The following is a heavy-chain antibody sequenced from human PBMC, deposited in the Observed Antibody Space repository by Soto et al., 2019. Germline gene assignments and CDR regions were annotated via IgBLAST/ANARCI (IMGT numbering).Heavy chain of an antibody. V-gene: IGHV1-58*01. CDR3: AAGDSSGYYGG. CDR1: GFTFTSSS. D-gene: IGHD3-22*01. Sequence: QMQLVQSGPEVKKPGTSVKVSCKASGFTFTSSSVQWVRQARGQRLEWIGWITVGTGNTNYAQKFQERVTITRDMSTSTAYMELSNLRSEDTALYYGAAGDSSGYYGGWGQGTQVTVSS. J-gene: IGHJ4*02. CDR2: ITVGTGNT.